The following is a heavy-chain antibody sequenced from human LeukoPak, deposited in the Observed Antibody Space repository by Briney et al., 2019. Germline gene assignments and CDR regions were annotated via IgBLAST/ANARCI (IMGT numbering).Heavy chain of an antibody. V-gene: IGHV3-23*01. CDR1: GFTFSSFS. CDR2: ISGSASIT. CDR3: ATGAASIGWLSHDH. Sequence: GGSLRLSCAASGFTFSSFSMSWVRQAPGKGLEWVSDISGSASITKYADSVKGRFIISRDNSKNTLFLQMNSLTAEDTAVYYCATGAASIGWLSHDHWGQGTLVTVSS. J-gene: IGHJ4*02. D-gene: IGHD2-15*01.